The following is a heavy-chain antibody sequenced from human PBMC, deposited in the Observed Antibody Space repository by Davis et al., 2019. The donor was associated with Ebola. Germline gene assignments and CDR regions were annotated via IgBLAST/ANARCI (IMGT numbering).Heavy chain of an antibody. CDR2: IYYSGST. V-gene: IGHV4-59*01. CDR1: GGSISSYY. D-gene: IGHD4-11*01. Sequence: SETLSLTCTVSGGSISSYYWRWIRQPPGKGLEWIGYIYYSGSTNYNPSLKSRVTISVDTSKNQFSLKLSSVTAADTAVYYCARVSDYSNYAYYFDYWGQGTLVTVSS. J-gene: IGHJ4*02. CDR3: ARVSDYSNYAYYFDY.